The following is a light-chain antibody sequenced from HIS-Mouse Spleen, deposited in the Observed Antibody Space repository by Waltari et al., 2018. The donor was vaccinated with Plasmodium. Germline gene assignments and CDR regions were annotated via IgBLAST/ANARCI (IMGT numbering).Light chain of an antibody. Sequence: AIRMTQSPSSFSASTGDRVTLTCRASQGISSYLACYQQKPGKAPKLLIYAASTLQGGGPSKFSGSGSGTDFTLTISCLQSEDFATYYCQQYYSYPFTFGPGTKVDIK. CDR2: AAS. CDR1: QGISSY. V-gene: IGKV1-8*01. J-gene: IGKJ3*01. CDR3: QQYYSYPFT.